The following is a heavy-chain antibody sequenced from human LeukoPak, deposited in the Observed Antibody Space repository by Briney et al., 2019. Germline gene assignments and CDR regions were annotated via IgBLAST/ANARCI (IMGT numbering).Heavy chain of an antibody. J-gene: IGHJ4*02. D-gene: IGHD3-22*01. CDR2: IYTSGST. V-gene: IGHV4-4*07. CDR3: ARSKGDYYDSSGYPFGY. CDR1: GGSISSYY. Sequence: SETLSLTCTVSGGSISSYYWSWIRQPAGKGLEWIGRIYTSGSTNYNPSLKSRVTISVDKSKNQFSLKLSSVTAADTAVYYCARSKGDYYDSSGYPFGYWGQGTLVTVST.